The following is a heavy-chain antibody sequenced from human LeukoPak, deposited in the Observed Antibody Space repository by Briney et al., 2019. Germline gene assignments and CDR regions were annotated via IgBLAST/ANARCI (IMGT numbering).Heavy chain of an antibody. Sequence: PSQTLSLTCTVSGGSINNADYYWSWIRQPPGKGLEWIGYIYYSENTYYNPSLKSRVIISVDTSKNQFSLKLSSVTAADTAVYYCDRTYGSGTDPRSFDYWGQGTLVTVSS. CDR2: IYYSENT. V-gene: IGHV4-30-4*01. D-gene: IGHD3-10*01. J-gene: IGHJ4*02. CDR3: DRTYGSGTDPRSFDY. CDR1: GGSINNADYY.